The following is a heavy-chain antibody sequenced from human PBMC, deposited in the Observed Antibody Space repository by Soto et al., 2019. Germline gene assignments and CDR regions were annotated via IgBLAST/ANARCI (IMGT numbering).Heavy chain of an antibody. D-gene: IGHD4-4*01. CDR1: GFTFSSYA. Sequence: GGSLRLSCAAFGFTFSSYAMSWVRQAPGKGLEWVSAISGSGGSTYYADSVKGRSTISRDNSKNTLYLQMNSLRAEDTAVYYCAKKYWSNYADYWGQGTLVTVSS. CDR3: AKKYWSNYADY. CDR2: ISGSGGST. J-gene: IGHJ4*02. V-gene: IGHV3-23*01.